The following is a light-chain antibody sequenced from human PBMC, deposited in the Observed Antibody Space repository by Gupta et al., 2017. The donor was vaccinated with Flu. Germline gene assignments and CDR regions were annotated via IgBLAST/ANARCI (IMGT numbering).Light chain of an antibody. Sequence: QSVLTQPPSVSGAPGQRVTHSCTWGSSTIGATHDLHWYQHLPGTAPKLLIHDYTHRAPGVPDRCSGSKSDTSATLAITGLQAEDEAYYYCQSVDTRLSGYVFGSGTKVTVL. CDR1: SSTIGATHD. CDR2: DYT. V-gene: IGLV1-40*01. J-gene: IGLJ1*01. CDR3: QSVDTRLSGYV.